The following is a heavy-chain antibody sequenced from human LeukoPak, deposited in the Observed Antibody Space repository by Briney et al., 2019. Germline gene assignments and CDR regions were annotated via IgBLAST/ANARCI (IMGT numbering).Heavy chain of an antibody. D-gene: IGHD6-19*01. CDR1: GGSISSYY. J-gene: IGHJ6*03. CDR2: IYYSGST. CDR3: ATQAGRLGMDV. Sequence: SSETLSLTCTVSGGSISSYYWNWIRQPPGKGLEWIGYIYYSGSTNYNPSLKSRVTISADTSKNQFSLKLSSVTAADTAVYYCATQAGRLGMDVWGKGTTVTGSS. V-gene: IGHV4-59*01.